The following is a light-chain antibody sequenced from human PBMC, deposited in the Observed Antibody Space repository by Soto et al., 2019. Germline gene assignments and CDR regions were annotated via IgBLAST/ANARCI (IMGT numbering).Light chain of an antibody. CDR3: QQCNSWPLT. Sequence: EIVMTQSPATLSVSPEERVTLSCRASQSVSNNLAWFQQKPGQAPRLLIYGASTRATGIPARFSGSGSGTEFTLTISSLQTEDFAVYYCQQCNSWPLTFGQGTKVEIK. J-gene: IGKJ1*01. CDR1: QSVSNN. CDR2: GAS. V-gene: IGKV3-15*01.